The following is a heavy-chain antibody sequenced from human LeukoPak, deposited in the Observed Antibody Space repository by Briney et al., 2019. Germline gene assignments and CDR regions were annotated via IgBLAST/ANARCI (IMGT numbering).Heavy chain of an antibody. D-gene: IGHD1-26*01. CDR1: GYTFTSYG. J-gene: IGHJ5*02. V-gene: IGHV1-18*01. Sequence: ASVKVSCKASGYTFTSYGISWVRQAPGQGLEWMGWISAYNGNTNYAQKLQGRVTMTTDTPTSTAYMELRSLRSDDTAVYYCARDRVALGATIWFDPWGQGTLVTVSS. CDR2: ISAYNGNT. CDR3: ARDRVALGATIWFDP.